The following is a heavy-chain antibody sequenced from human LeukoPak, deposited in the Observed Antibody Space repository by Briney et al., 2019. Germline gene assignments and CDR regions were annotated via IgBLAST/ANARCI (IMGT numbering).Heavy chain of an antibody. J-gene: IGHJ4*02. V-gene: IGHV3-13*01. CDR3: ARGRLVDTAMDN. Sequence: GGSLRLSCAASGFTFSSYDMHWVRQATGKGLEWVSAIGTAGDTYYPGSVKGRFTISRENAKSSLYLQMNSLRAGDTAVYYCARGRLVDTAMDNWGQGTLVTVSS. CDR1: GFTFSSYD. D-gene: IGHD5-18*01. CDR2: IGTAGDT.